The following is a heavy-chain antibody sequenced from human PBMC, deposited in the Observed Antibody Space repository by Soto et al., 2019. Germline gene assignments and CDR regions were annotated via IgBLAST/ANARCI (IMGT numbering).Heavy chain of an antibody. J-gene: IGHJ6*02. CDR3: ARGVQLWLSYYYYYGMDV. Sequence: GASVKVSCKASGYTFTGYYMHWVRQAPGQGLEWMGWINPNSGGTNYAQKFQGWVTMTRDTSISTAYMELSRLRSDDTAVYYCARGVQLWLSYYYYYGMDVWGQGTTVTSP. CDR2: INPNSGGT. CDR1: GYTFTGYY. D-gene: IGHD5-18*01. V-gene: IGHV1-2*04.